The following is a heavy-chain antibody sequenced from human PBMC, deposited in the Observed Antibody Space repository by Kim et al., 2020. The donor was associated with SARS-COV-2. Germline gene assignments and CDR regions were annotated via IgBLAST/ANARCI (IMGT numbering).Heavy chain of an antibody. V-gene: IGHV3-48*02. CDR2: ISSSSSTI. CDR3: ARDPYAPYDSSGYYYEPPPYYYYGMDV. J-gene: IGHJ6*02. Sequence: GGSLRLSCAASGFTFSSYSMNWVRQAPGKGLEWVSYISSSSSTIYYADSVKGRFTISRDNAKNSLYLQMNSLRDEDTAVYYCARDPYAPYDSSGYYYEPPPYYYYGMDVWGQGTTVTVSS. CDR1: GFTFSSYS. D-gene: IGHD3-22*01.